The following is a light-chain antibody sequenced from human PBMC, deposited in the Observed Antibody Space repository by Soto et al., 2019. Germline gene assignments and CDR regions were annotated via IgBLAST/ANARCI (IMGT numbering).Light chain of an antibody. CDR3: SSYSTTSTLVV. Sequence: QSVLTQPASVSGSPGQSITISCTGTSSDVGADNYVCWYQQHPDNAPKLIIYELTNRPSGVSNRFSGSKSGNTASLTISGLQAEDEADYYRSSYSTTSTLVVFGGGTKVTVL. J-gene: IGLJ3*02. CDR1: SSDVGADNY. CDR2: ELT. V-gene: IGLV2-14*03.